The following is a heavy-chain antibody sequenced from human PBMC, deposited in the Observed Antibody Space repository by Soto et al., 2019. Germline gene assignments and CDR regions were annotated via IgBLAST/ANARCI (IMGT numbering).Heavy chain of an antibody. CDR2: IDPSDSYT. D-gene: IGHD3-9*01. CDR1: GYSFTSYW. Sequence: EVQLVQSGAEVKKPGEALRISCKGSGYSFTSYWISWVRQMPGKGLEWMGRIDPSDSYTNYSPSFQGHVTISADKSISTAYLPWSSLKASDTAMYYCARRDILTGYYSYWGKGTLVTVSS. CDR3: ARRDILTGYYSY. J-gene: IGHJ4*02. V-gene: IGHV5-10-1*03.